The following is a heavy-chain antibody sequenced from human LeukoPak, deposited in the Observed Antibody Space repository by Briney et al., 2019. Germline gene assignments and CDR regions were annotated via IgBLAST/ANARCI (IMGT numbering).Heavy chain of an antibody. J-gene: IGHJ4*02. V-gene: IGHV1-46*01. CDR3: AKDGGSYSADY. CDR2: INTSDGDR. CDR1: GYTFTTYK. Sequence: ASVKVSCKASGYTFTTYKMHWVRQAPGQGLEWVGIINTSDGDRRNAQKFQGRVTMTRDTSTSTVYMELSSLRSEDTAVYYCAKDGGSYSADYWGQGTLVTVSS. D-gene: IGHD3-10*01.